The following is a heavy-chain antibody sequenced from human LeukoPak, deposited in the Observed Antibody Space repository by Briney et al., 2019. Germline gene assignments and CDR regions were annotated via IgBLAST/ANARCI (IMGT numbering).Heavy chain of an antibody. J-gene: IGHJ4*02. CDR1: GGSISSSSYY. CDR2: IYYSGST. D-gene: IGHD1-26*01. CDR3: ARLRGVGATGFDY. V-gene: IGHV4-39*01. Sequence: SETLSLTCTVSGGSISSSSYYWGWIRQPPGKGLEWIGSIYYSGSTYYNPSLKSRVTISVDTSKNQFSLKLSSVTAADTAVYYCARLRGVGATGFDYWGQGTLVTVSS.